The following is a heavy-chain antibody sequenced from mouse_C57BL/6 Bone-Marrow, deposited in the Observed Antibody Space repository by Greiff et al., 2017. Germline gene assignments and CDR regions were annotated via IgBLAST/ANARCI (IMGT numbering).Heavy chain of an antibody. CDR1: GYTFTSYW. V-gene: IGHV1-61*01. J-gene: IGHJ2*01. CDR3: ARGDGYYAGY. D-gene: IGHD2-3*01. CDR2: IYPSDGET. Sequence: VQLQQPGAELVRPGSSVKLSCKASGYTFTSYWMAWVKQRPGQGLEWIGNIYPSDGETHYNQKFKDKATLTVDKSSSTAYMQLSSLTSADSSVYYCARGDGYYAGYWGQGTTLTVSA.